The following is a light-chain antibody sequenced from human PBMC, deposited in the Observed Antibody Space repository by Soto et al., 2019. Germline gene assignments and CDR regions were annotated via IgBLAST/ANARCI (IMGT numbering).Light chain of an antibody. Sequence: QSVLTQPASVSGSPGQSITISCTGTSSDFGGYNYVSWYQQHPVKAPKLMIYDVTNRPSGVSDRFSGSKSGNTASLTISGLQAEDEADYYCSSYTTSSTPYVFGTGSKVPVL. CDR2: DVT. CDR3: SSYTTSSTPYV. V-gene: IGLV2-14*01. CDR1: SSDFGGYNY. J-gene: IGLJ1*01.